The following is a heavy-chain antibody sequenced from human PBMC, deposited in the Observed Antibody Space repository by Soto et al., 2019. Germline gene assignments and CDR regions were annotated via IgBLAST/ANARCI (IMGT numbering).Heavy chain of an antibody. Sequence: LEWIGEINHSGSTNYNPSLKSRVTISVDTSKNQFSLKLSSVTAADTAVYYCARVRRIVLDVWGQVTTVT. CDR3: ARVRRIVLDV. D-gene: IGHD2-21*01. J-gene: IGHJ6*02. V-gene: IGHV4-34*01. CDR2: INHSGST.